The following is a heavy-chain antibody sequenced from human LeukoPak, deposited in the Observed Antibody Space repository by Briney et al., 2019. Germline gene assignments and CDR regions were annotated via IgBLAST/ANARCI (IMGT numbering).Heavy chain of an antibody. CDR3: ARPYCSGGSCYSFSFDY. J-gene: IGHJ4*02. D-gene: IGHD2-15*01. CDR2: IYPGDSDT. Sequence: GESLKISCKGSGYSFTSYWICWVRQMPGKGLEWMGIIYPGDSDTRYSPSFQGQVTISADKSISTAYLQWSSLKASDTAMYYCARPYCSGGSCYSFSFDYWGQGTLVTVSS. CDR1: GYSFTSYW. V-gene: IGHV5-51*01.